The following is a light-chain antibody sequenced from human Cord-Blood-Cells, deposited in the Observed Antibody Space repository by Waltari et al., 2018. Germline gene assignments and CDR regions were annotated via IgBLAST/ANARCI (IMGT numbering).Light chain of an antibody. CDR3: CSDGGSSTVV. Sequence: QSALTQPASVSGSPGQSITISCTGTSSDVGSYNLVSWYQQHPGKAPKLMIYEGSKRPSGVSKRFCCAKSGNTACLTISGLQAEAEADYYCCSDGGSSTVVFGGGTKLTVL. CDR1: SSDVGSYNL. J-gene: IGLJ2*01. V-gene: IGLV2-23*01. CDR2: EGS.